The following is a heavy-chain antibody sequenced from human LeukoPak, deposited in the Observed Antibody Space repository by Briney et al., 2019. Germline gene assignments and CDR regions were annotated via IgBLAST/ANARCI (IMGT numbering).Heavy chain of an antibody. D-gene: IGHD1-26*01. V-gene: IGHV3-53*01. Sequence: GGSLRLSCAASGFTVSSNYMSWVRQAPGKGLEWASVTYSSGSTYYADSVKGRFTISRDNSKNTLDLQMNSLRAEDTAVYYCARDVYTGRYYLDYWGQGTLVTVSS. CDR2: TYSSGST. J-gene: IGHJ4*02. CDR1: GFTVSSNY. CDR3: ARDVYTGRYYLDY.